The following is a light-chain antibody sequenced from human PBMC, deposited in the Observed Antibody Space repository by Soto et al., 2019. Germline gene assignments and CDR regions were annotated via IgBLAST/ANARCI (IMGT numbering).Light chain of an antibody. Sequence: EIVMTQSPATLSVSPGERATLSCRASQSVGSNLAWYQQKRGQAPRLLVFGASTRASDIPVRFSGSGSGTEFTLTISRLQSEDFAVYYCQKYHNWPPITFGQGTRLEIK. CDR1: QSVGSN. V-gene: IGKV3-15*01. CDR3: QKYHNWPPIT. CDR2: GAS. J-gene: IGKJ5*01.